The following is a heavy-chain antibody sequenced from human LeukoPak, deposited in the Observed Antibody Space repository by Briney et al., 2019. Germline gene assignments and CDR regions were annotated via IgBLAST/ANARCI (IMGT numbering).Heavy chain of an antibody. CDR1: RFTFRGYA. D-gene: IGHD2-2*01. J-gene: IGHJ5*02. CDR3: ARSVESSSSPSFDP. V-gene: IGHV3-30*04. CDR2: ISKDESNE. Sequence: GGSLRLSCAASRFTFRGYAMHWVRPAPGKGLEWVAVISKDESNEYYADSVKGRFTISRDNSKNTLYLQMNSLRSEDTAVYYFARSVESSSSPSFDPWGQGTLVTVSS.